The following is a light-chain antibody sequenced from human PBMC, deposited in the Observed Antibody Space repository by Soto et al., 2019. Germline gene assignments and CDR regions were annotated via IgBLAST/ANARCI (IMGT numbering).Light chain of an antibody. J-gene: IGKJ1*01. CDR1: QSISSN. CDR2: RTS. Sequence: EIVMTQSPATLSVSPGERATLSCRASQSISSNLAWYQQKPGQAPRLLMFRTSSRATGFPARFSGSGSGTEFTLTISSLQSEDFAVYYCQQYNNWPTWTFGQGTKVDI. V-gene: IGKV3-15*01. CDR3: QQYNNWPTWT.